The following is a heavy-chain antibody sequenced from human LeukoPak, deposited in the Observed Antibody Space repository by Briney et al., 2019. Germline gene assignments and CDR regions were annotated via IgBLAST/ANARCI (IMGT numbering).Heavy chain of an antibody. J-gene: IGHJ4*02. D-gene: IGHD2-15*01. CDR1: GGSISSSNW. CDR2: IYHSGST. V-gene: IGHV4-4*02. Sequence: SETLSLTCAVSGGSISSSNWWSWVRQPPGKGLEWIGEIYHSGSTNYNPSLKSRVTISVDKSKNQFSLKLSSVTAADTAVYYCARVKSLEYCSGGSCYDFDYWGQGTLVTVSS. CDR3: ARVKSLEYCSGGSCYDFDY.